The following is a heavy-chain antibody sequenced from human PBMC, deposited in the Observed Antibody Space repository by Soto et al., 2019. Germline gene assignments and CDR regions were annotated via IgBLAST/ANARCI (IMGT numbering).Heavy chain of an antibody. Sequence: EVHLVETGGGLEQPGGSLRLSCAASGFTFSDYDMHWVRQATGKGLEWVSRIGTSGDTQYPGSVKVRFTISRENAKNSLYLQMNSLTAEDTAVYYCARGGNSGWSFDYWGQGTLVTVSS. D-gene: IGHD6-19*01. CDR2: IGTSGDT. CDR1: GFTFSDYD. J-gene: IGHJ4*02. V-gene: IGHV3-13*01. CDR3: ARGGNSGWSFDY.